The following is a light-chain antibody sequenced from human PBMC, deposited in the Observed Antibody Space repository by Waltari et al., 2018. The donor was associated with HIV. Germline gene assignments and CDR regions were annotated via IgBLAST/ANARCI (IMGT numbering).Light chain of an antibody. CDR3: ASWDDRLSHWV. Sequence: QSVLTQPPSASKTPGQRVLMSCSGTHSTVGNNFVSCFQHVPGGAPKLVIYRNDRRPSGVPDRFSAAKSGSSASLAISGLQSDDEADYFCASWDDRLSHWVFGGGTKLTV. CDR2: RND. CDR1: HSTVGNNF. V-gene: IGLV1-47*01. J-gene: IGLJ3*02.